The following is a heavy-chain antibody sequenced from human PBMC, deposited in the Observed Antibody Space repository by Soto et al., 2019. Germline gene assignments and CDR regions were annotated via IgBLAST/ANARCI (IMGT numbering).Heavy chain of an antibody. D-gene: IGHD3-9*01. V-gene: IGHV6-1*01. CDR3: ASSRLFRLDY. CDR1: GDSVSTNSAT. J-gene: IGHJ4*02. CDR2: TYYRSKWYN. Sequence: PSQTLSLTCAISGDSVSTNSATWDWIRQSPSRGLEWLGRTYYRSKWYNDYAVSVEGRITINPDTSNNQVSLQLNSVTPDDTAVYYCASSRLFRLDYWGQGALVTVSS.